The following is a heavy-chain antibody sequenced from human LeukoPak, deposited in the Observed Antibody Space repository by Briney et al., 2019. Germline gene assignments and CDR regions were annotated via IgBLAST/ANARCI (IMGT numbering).Heavy chain of an antibody. V-gene: IGHV4-4*02. CDR3: AREGGPYRPLDY. CDR1: GGSISFTNW. CDR2: VHLDGRT. Sequence: PSETLSLTCGVSGGSISFTNWWTWVRQPPGKGLGWIGEVHLDGRTNYNPSLQSRLTMSVDFSENHISLKLTSVTAADTAVYYCAREGGPYRPLDYSGQGTLVTVSS. J-gene: IGHJ4*02.